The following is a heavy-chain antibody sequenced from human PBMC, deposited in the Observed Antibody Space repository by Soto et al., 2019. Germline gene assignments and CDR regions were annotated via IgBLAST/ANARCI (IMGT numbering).Heavy chain of an antibody. Sequence: ASVKVSCKASGGTFSSYAISWVRQASGQGLEWMGGIIPIFGTANYAQKFQGRVTITADKSTNTAYMELSSLRSEDTAVYYCARANSGYGYYYGMDVWGQGTTVTVSS. CDR1: GGTFSSYA. J-gene: IGHJ6*02. D-gene: IGHD5-12*01. V-gene: IGHV1-69*06. CDR2: IIPIFGTA. CDR3: ARANSGYGYYYGMDV.